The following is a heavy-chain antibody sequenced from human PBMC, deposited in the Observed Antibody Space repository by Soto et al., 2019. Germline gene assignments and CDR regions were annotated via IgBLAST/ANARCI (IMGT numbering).Heavy chain of an antibody. CDR1: GGTFSSYA. J-gene: IGHJ4*02. CDR2: IIPIFGTA. Sequence: SVKVSCKASGGTFSSYAISWVRQAPGQGLEWMGGIIPIFGTANYAQKFQGRVTITADKSTSTAYMELSSLRSEDTAVYYCARAPNYYGSGSYPYYFDYWGQGTRVTVSS. D-gene: IGHD3-10*01. CDR3: ARAPNYYGSGSYPYYFDY. V-gene: IGHV1-69*06.